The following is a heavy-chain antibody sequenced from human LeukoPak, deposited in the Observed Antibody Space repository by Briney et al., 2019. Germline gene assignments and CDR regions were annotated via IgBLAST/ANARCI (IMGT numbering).Heavy chain of an antibody. CDR3: AKDRASSWWYFDL. Sequence: SLRLSCAASGFTFSSYAMHWVGQAPGKGLEWVAVISYDGSNKYYADSVKGRFTISRDNSKNTLYLQMNSLRAEDTAVYYCAKDRASSWWYFDLWGRGTLVTVSS. CDR2: ISYDGSNK. D-gene: IGHD5-18*01. V-gene: IGHV3-30*04. CDR1: GFTFSSYA. J-gene: IGHJ2*01.